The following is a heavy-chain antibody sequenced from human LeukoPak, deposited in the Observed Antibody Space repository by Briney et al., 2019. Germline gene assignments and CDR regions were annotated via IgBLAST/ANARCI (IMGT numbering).Heavy chain of an antibody. D-gene: IGHD1-26*01. J-gene: IGHJ5*02. CDR2: IKKDGSQK. CDR3: ARVGWELLNLHFDP. Sequence: PGGSLRLSCAASGFTFNNAWMSWVRQAPGKGPEWVASIKKDGSQKYYVDSVKGRFTISRDNAQNSLYLQMSSLRVEDTAIYSCARVGWELLNLHFDPWGQGTLVTVSS. V-gene: IGHV3-7*03. CDR1: GFTFNNAW.